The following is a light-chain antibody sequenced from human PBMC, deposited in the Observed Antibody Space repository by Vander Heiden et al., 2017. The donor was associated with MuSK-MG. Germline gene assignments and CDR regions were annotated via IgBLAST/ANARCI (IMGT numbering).Light chain of an antibody. CDR2: GAS. V-gene: IGKV3-15*01. CDR1: QSVSSN. J-gene: IGKJ1*01. Sequence: EIVMTQSPATLSVSPGERATLSCRASQSVSSNLAWYQQKPGQTPRLHIYGASTRATGIPARFSGSGSGTEFTLTISSLQSEDFAVYYCQQYKNWPWTFGQGTKVEVK. CDR3: QQYKNWPWT.